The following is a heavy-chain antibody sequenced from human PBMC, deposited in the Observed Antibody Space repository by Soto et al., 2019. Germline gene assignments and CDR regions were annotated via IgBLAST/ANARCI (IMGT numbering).Heavy chain of an antibody. CDR2: ISYDGSNK. CDR1: GFTFSSYA. D-gene: IGHD5-18*01. CDR3: ARMARRERSAMDPPDGY. Sequence: GGSLRLSCAASGFTFSSYAMHWVRQAPGKGLEWVAVISYDGSNKYYADSVKGRFTISRDNSKNTLYLQMNSLRAEDTAVYYCARMARRERSAMDPPDGYWGQGTLVTVSS. V-gene: IGHV3-30-3*01. J-gene: IGHJ4*02.